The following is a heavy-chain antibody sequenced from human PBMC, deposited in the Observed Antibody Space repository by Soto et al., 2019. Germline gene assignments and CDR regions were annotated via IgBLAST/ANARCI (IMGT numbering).Heavy chain of an antibody. Sequence: GSLRLSCAASGFTFSSYGMHWVRQAPGKGLEWVAVISYDGSNKYYADSVKGRFTISRDNSKNTLYLQMNSLRAEDTAVHYCAKDVVVVPAAAYYYYGMDVWGQGTTVTVSS. D-gene: IGHD2-2*01. CDR3: AKDVVVVPAAAYYYYGMDV. CDR2: ISYDGSNK. CDR1: GFTFSSYG. J-gene: IGHJ6*02. V-gene: IGHV3-30*18.